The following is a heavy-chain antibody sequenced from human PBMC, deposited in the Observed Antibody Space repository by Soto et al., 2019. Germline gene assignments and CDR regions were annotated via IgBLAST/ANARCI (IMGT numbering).Heavy chain of an antibody. V-gene: IGHV4-34*01. CDR3: ARLACSTTRCFTYFDY. J-gene: IGHJ4*02. Sequence: SETLSLTCAVYGGSFSGYYWSWIRQPPGKGLEWIGEINHSGNTNYNPSLQSRVTISVDTSKNQFSLKLSSVTAADTAVYYCARLACSTTRCFTYFDYWGQGALVTVSS. CDR1: GGSFSGYY. D-gene: IGHD2-2*02. CDR2: INHSGNT.